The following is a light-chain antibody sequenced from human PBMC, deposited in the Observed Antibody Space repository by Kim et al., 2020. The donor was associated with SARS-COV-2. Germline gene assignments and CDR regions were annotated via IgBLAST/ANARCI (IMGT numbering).Light chain of an antibody. V-gene: IGLV2-11*01. CDR2: DVS. CDR1: SSDVGGYNY. CDR3: CSYAGSYTWV. J-gene: IGLJ3*02. Sequence: GKSVTISCTGTSSDVGGYNYVSWYQPHPGKAPKLMIYDVSKRPSGVPDRFSGSKSGNTASLTISGLQAEDEADYYCCSYAGSYTWVFGGGTQLTVL.